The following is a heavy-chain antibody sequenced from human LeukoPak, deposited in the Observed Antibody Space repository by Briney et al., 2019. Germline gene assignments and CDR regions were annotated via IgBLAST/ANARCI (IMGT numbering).Heavy chain of an antibody. Sequence: PSETLSLTCAVYGGSFSGYYWSWIRQPPGKGLEWIGEINHSGSTNYNPSLKSRVTISVDTSKNQFSLKLSSVTAADTAVYYCARGGYGGNSVWFDPWGQGTLVTVSS. D-gene: IGHD4-23*01. CDR1: GGSFSGYY. V-gene: IGHV4-34*01. J-gene: IGHJ5*02. CDR3: ARGGYGGNSVWFDP. CDR2: INHSGST.